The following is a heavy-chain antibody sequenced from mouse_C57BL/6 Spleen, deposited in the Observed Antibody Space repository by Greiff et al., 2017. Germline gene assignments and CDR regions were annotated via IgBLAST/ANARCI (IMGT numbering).Heavy chain of an antibody. CDR3: ARRRVCYDPLDY. V-gene: IGHV1-26*01. CDR1: GYTFTDYY. J-gene: IGHJ4*01. CDR2: INPNNGGT. Sequence: VQLQQSGPELVKPGASVKISCKASGYTFTDYYMNWVKQSHGKSLEWIGDINPNNGGTSYNQKFKGKATLTVDKSSSTAYMELRSLTSEDSAVYYCARRRVCYDPLDYWGQGTSVTVSS. D-gene: IGHD2-4*01.